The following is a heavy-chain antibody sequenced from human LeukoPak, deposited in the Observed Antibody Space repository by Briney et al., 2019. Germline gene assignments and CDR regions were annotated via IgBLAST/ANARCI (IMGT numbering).Heavy chain of an antibody. CDR3: ARHVTLAAAVHDAFDI. J-gene: IGHJ3*02. CDR1: GGSISSSSYY. D-gene: IGHD6-13*01. Sequence: PSETLSLTCTVSGGSISSSSYYWGWIRQPPGKGLEWIGSIYYSGSTYYNPSLKSRVTISVDTSKNQFSLKLSSVTAADTAVYYCARHVTLAAAVHDAFDIWGQGTMVTVSS. V-gene: IGHV4-39*01. CDR2: IYYSGST.